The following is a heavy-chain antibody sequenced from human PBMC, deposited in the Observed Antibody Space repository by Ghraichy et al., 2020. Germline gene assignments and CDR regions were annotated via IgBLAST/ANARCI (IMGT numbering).Heavy chain of an antibody. CDR1: GFTFSNSA. D-gene: IGHD1-1*01. J-gene: IGHJ4*02. CDR2: ISDSGGST. Sequence: GGSLRLSCAASGFTFSNSAMFWVRQAPGKGLEWVSGISDSGGSTYYADSVKGRFTISRDNSKNTLYLQMNSLRAEDTAVYYCAKDLRTLANWGQGTLVTVSS. V-gene: IGHV3-23*01. CDR3: AKDLRTLAN.